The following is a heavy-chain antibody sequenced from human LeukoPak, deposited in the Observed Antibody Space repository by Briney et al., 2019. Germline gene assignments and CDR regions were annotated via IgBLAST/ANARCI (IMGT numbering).Heavy chain of an antibody. CDR1: GFTVSSNY. D-gene: IGHD5-24*01. V-gene: IGHV3-53*01. CDR3: AKDLAKRWLQTPPDI. CDR2: IYSGGST. J-gene: IGHJ3*02. Sequence: GGSLRLSCAASGFTVSSNYMSWVRQAPGKGLEWVSVIYSGGSTYYADSVKGRFTISRDNSKNTLYLQMNSLRAEDTAVYYCAKDLAKRWLQTPPDIWGQGTMVTVSS.